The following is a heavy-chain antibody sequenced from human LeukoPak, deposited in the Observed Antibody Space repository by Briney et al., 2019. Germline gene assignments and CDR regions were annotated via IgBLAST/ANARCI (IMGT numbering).Heavy chain of an antibody. V-gene: IGHV3-7*01. Sequence: RGSLRLSCAASGFTFSSYWMSWVRQAPGKGREWVANIKQDGSETYYVDSVKGRFTISRDNAKNSLYLPMNSLRDEDPAVYYCARAPTVLVGYCSSSSCQADYCGQPTLVTVYS. CDR1: GFTFSSYW. J-gene: IGHJ4*02. D-gene: IGHD2-2*01. CDR2: IKQDGSET. CDR3: ARAPTVLVGYCSSSSCQADY.